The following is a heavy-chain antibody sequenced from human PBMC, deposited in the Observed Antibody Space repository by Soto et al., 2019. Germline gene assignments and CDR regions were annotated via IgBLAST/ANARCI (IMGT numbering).Heavy chain of an antibody. J-gene: IGHJ4*02. D-gene: IGHD2-15*01. Sequence: SETLSLTCAVYGASLSDNYCNWLRQPPGKGLEWIGEINHNGKTNYSTSLKSRVSISVDKSKNQFSLRLRSVTAADTAVYYCARRPGGTYSYYFDYWGQGTLVTVSS. CDR1: GASLSDNY. CDR2: INHNGKT. CDR3: ARRPGGTYSYYFDY. V-gene: IGHV4-34*01.